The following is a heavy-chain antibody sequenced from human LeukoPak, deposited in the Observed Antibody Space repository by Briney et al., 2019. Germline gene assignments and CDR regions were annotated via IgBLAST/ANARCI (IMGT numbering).Heavy chain of an antibody. Sequence: GGSLRLSCAASGFTFSSYAMSWVRQAPGKGLEWVSAISGSGGSTYYADSVKGRFTISRDNSKNTLYLQMNSLRAEDTAVYYCARVGYSYGLSDYWGQGTLVTVSS. D-gene: IGHD5-18*01. CDR2: ISGSGGST. V-gene: IGHV3-23*01. J-gene: IGHJ4*02. CDR1: GFTFSSYA. CDR3: ARVGYSYGLSDY.